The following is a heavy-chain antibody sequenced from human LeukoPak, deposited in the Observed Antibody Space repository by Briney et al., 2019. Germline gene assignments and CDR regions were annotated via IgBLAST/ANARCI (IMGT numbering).Heavy chain of an antibody. V-gene: IGHV3-73*01. Sequence: PGGSLRLSCAASGFTFSGSAMHWVRQASGKGLEWVGRIRSKANSYATAYAASVKGRFTISRDDSKNTAYLQMNSLKTEDTAVYYCTTGAIVATEFDYWGQGTLVTVSS. J-gene: IGHJ4*02. CDR2: IRSKANSYAT. CDR1: GFTFSGSA. CDR3: TTGAIVATEFDY. D-gene: IGHD5-12*01.